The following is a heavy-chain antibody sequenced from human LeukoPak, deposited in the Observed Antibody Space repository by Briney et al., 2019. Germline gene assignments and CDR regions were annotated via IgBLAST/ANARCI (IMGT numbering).Heavy chain of an antibody. Sequence: GASVKVSCKASGDTFSSYAISWVRQAPGQGLEWMRGIIPIFGTANYAQKFQGRVTITADESTSTAYMELSSLRSEDTAVYYCARGRMAGTYVFDYWGQGTLVTVSS. J-gene: IGHJ4*02. CDR1: GDTFSSYA. CDR3: ARGRMAGTYVFDY. D-gene: IGHD6-19*01. V-gene: IGHV1-69*13. CDR2: IIPIFGTA.